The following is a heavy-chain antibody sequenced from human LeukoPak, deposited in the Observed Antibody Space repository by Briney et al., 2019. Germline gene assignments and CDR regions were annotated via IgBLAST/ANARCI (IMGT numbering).Heavy chain of an antibody. D-gene: IGHD3-10*01. Sequence: PSETLSLTCTVSGGSISSYYWSWIRQPPGKGLEWIGYIYYSGSTNYNPSLKSRVTISVDTSKNQFSLKLSSVTAADTAVYYCARHMVRGVIDYWGQGTLVTVSS. V-gene: IGHV4-59*08. CDR2: IYYSGST. CDR1: GGSISSYY. CDR3: ARHMVRGVIDY. J-gene: IGHJ4*02.